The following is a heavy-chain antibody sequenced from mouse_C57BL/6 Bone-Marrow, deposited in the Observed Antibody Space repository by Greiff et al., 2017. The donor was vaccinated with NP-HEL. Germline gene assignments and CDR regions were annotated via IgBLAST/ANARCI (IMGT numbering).Heavy chain of an antibody. V-gene: IGHV1-82*01. CDR2: IYPGDGDT. CDR3: ARATPVGFDY. CDR1: GYAFSSSW. J-gene: IGHJ2*01. Sequence: VQLQQSGPELVKPGASVKISCKASGYAFSSSWMNWVKQRPGKGLEWIGRIYPGDGDTNYNGKFKGKATLTADKSSSTAYMQLSSLTSEDSAVYFYARATPVGFDYWGQGTTLTVSS. D-gene: IGHD1-1*01.